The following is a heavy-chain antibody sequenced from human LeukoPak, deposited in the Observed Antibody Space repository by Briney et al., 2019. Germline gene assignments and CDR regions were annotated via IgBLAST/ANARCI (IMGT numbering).Heavy chain of an antibody. Sequence: ASVKVSCKASGYTFTSYGISWVRQATGQGLEWMGWMNPNSGNTGYAQKFQGRVTMTRNTSISTAYMELSSLRSEDTAVYYCARVLYDFWSGYPYYFDYWGQGTLVTVSS. D-gene: IGHD3-3*01. V-gene: IGHV1-8*02. CDR3: ARVLYDFWSGYPYYFDY. CDR1: GYTFTSYG. CDR2: MNPNSGNT. J-gene: IGHJ4*02.